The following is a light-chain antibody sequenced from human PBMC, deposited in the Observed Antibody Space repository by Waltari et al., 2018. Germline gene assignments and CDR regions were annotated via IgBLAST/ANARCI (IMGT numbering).Light chain of an antibody. J-gene: IGKJ3*01. CDR1: VLYRPTFTTY. Sequence: VLYRPTFTTYLALCQQKPRQPLHLLFFCASTRDSGVPERFSGSWSGTDVALAISGLLAEDVALYYFQQYYTTPPTFGPGTKVDI. CDR3: QQYYTTPPT. CDR2: CAS. V-gene: IGKV4-1*01.